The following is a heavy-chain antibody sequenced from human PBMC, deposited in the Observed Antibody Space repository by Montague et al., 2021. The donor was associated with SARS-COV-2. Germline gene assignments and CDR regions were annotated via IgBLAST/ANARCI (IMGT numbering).Heavy chain of an antibody. J-gene: IGHJ4*02. Sequence: SGTLSLTCTVSGDSISSSSYYWGWIRQPPGKGLEWIGNKHYSGITYNNPSLKNRVTMSVDTSKNQFSLKLSSVTAADTAVYYCVRDGYTHVDYWGQGTLVTVSS. D-gene: IGHD5-24*01. CDR1: GDSISSSSYY. V-gene: IGHV4-39*02. CDR3: VRDGYTHVDY. CDR2: KHYSGIT.